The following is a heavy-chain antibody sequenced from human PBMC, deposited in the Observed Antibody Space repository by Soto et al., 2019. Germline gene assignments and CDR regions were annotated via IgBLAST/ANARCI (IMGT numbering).Heavy chain of an antibody. CDR3: AASCVGCGGFNYYGMDV. CDR1: GDSISNDFYS. J-gene: IGHJ6*02. Sequence: SETLSLTCIVSGDSISNDFYSWGWIRQPPGKGLEWIGYIYYSGSTNYNPSLKSRVTISVDTSKNQFSLKLSSVTAADTAVYYCAASCVGCGGFNYYGMDVWGQGTTVTVSS. D-gene: IGHD2-21*01. CDR2: IYYSGST. V-gene: IGHV4-61*05.